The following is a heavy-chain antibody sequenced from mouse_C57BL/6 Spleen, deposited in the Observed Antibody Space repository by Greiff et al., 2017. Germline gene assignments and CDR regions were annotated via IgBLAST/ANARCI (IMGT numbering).Heavy chain of an antibody. Sequence: VQLQQSGAELMKPGASVKLSCKATGYTFTGYWIEWVKQRPGHGLEWIGEILPGSGSTTYNEKFKGKATFTADTSSNTAYMQLSSLTTEDSAIYYCARRGYYYGSSYSAMDYWGQGTSVTVSS. D-gene: IGHD1-1*01. CDR2: ILPGSGST. CDR3: ARRGYYYGSSYSAMDY. CDR1: GYTFTGYW. V-gene: IGHV1-9*01. J-gene: IGHJ4*01.